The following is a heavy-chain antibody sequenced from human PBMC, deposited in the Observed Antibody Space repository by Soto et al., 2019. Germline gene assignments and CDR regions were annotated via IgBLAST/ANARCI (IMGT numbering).Heavy chain of an antibody. CDR3: GKEPFVTVFGLVTF. CDR1: GFSFRDYG. Sequence: EVQLVESGGALVQPGGSLRLSCEASGFSFRDYGMSWVRQAPGKGLQWVAGIGGSGDTTNYADSVKGRFTISRDNSKTTLYLQMNSLTAEDAAVYYCGKEPFVTVFGLVTFWGQGTLVSVSS. V-gene: IGHV3-23*04. CDR2: IGGSGDTT. J-gene: IGHJ4*02. D-gene: IGHD3-3*01.